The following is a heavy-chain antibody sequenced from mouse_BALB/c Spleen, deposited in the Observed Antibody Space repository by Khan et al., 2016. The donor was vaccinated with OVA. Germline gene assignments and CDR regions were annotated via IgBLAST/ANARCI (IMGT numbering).Heavy chain of an antibody. J-gene: IGHJ3*01. D-gene: IGHD3-2*02. CDR3: SRSGYGFGAY. Sequence: QIQLVQSGAELVRPGTSVKVSCKASGYAFTDYMIEWLKQRPGQGLEWIGVINPGSGDTNYNEKFKDKATLTADKSSSTAYMQLSSLTSDDSAVYFCSRSGYGFGAYWGPGTLVTVST. CDR1: GYAFTDYM. CDR2: INPGSGDT. V-gene: IGHV1-54*03.